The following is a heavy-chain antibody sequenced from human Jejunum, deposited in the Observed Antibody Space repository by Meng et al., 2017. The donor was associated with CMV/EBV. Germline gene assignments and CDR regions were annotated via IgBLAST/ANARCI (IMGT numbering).Heavy chain of an antibody. D-gene: IGHD3-3*01. Sequence: VSGGSISSYYWSWVRPSPGQGLEWLGYIHYSESTKYNPSLESRVTMSLDRSRNQFSLRLSSVTAADTAVYFCVRGVSPTEWPLEKWGQGTLVTVSS. J-gene: IGHJ4*02. CDR1: GGSISSYY. V-gene: IGHV4-59*01. CDR2: IHYSEST. CDR3: VRGVSPTEWPLEK.